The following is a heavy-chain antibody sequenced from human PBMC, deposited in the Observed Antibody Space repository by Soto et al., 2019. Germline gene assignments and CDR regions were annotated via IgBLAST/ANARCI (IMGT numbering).Heavy chain of an antibody. Sequence: GGSLRLSCAASGFTFSSYWMSWVRQAPGKGLEWVANIKQDGSEKYYVDSVKGRFTISRDNAKNSLYLQMNSLRAEDTAVYYCARDPEQLVGRTYYGMDVWGQGTTVTVSS. CDR3: ARDPEQLVGRTYYGMDV. D-gene: IGHD6-6*01. CDR1: GFTFSSYW. V-gene: IGHV3-7*05. J-gene: IGHJ6*02. CDR2: IKQDGSEK.